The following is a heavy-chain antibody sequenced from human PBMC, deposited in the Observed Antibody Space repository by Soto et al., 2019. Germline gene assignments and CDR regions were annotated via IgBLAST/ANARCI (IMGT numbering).Heavy chain of an antibody. V-gene: IGHV4-39*01. Sequence: SETLSLTCTVSGGSISSSSYYWGWIRQPPGKGLEWIGSIYYSGSTYYNPSLKSRVTISVDTSKNQFSLKLSSVTAADTAVYYCARLGIPAAGTGYYYYYYGMDVWGQGTTVTVSS. CDR2: IYYSGST. J-gene: IGHJ6*02. CDR1: GGSISSSSYY. CDR3: ARLGIPAAGTGYYYYYYGMDV. D-gene: IGHD6-13*01.